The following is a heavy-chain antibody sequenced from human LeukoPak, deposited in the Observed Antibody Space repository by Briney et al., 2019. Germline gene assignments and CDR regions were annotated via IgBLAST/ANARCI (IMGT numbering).Heavy chain of an antibody. CDR3: AREEYGGNSYDY. CDR1: GGSISSSNW. CDR2: IYHSGST. Sequence: SETLSLTCAVSGGSISSSNWWSWVRQPPGKGLEWIGEIYHSGSTNYNPSLKSRVTISVDTSRNQFSLKLSSVTAADTAVYYCAREEYGGNSYDYWGQGTLVTVSS. J-gene: IGHJ4*02. V-gene: IGHV4-4*02. D-gene: IGHD4-23*01.